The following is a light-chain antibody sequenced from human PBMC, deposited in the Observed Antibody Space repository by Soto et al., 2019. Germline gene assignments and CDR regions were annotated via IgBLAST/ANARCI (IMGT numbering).Light chain of an antibody. V-gene: IGLV1-44*01. J-gene: IGLJ3*02. CDR1: GSNIGNNA. CDR2: NNN. Sequence: QSVLTQPPSASGTPGQRVTISCSGSGSNIGNNAVTWYQQFPGTAPKLLIYNNNQRPSGVPDRFSGSKSGTSASLAISGLQSEDEADYYCATWDDSLNARGVFGERTKLTVL. CDR3: ATWDDSLNARGV.